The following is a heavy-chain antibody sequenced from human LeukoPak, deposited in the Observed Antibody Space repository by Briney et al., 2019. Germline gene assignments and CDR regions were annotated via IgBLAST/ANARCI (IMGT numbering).Heavy chain of an antibody. J-gene: IGHJ4*02. V-gene: IGHV4-34*01. CDR1: GGSFSGCY. CDR3: ARGPGYCSGGSCYPPRDFDY. CDR2: INHSGST. Sequence: SETLSLTCAVYGGSFSGCYWSWIRQPPGKGLEWIGEINHSGSTNYNPSLKSRVTISVDTSKNQFSLKLSSVTAADTAVYYCARGPGYCSGGSCYPPRDFDYWGQGTLVTVSS. D-gene: IGHD2-15*01.